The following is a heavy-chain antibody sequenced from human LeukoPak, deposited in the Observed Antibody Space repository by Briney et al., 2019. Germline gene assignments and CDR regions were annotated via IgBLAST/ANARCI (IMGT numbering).Heavy chain of an antibody. CDR2: ISSSGNT. J-gene: IGHJ4*02. CDR1: GGSISSGYYY. CDR3: GRDSSHWQIDS. Sequence: PSETLSLTCTVSGGSISSGYYYWGWIRQSPEKGLEWIGSISSSGNTYYTSSLKSRVIISSDPSRNQYSLTFNSVTAADTAVYYGGRDSSHWQIDSWGQGAWSPSPQ. D-gene: IGHD1-1*01. V-gene: IGHV4-39*07.